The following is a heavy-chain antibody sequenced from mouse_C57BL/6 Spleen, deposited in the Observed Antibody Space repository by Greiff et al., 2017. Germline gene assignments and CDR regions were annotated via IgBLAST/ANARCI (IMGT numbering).Heavy chain of an antibody. J-gene: IGHJ4*01. Sequence: EVKLVGSGGGLVKPGGSLKLSCAASGFTFSSYAMSWVRQTPEKRLEWVATISDGGSYTYYPDNVKGRFTISRDNAKNNLYLQMSHLKSEDTAMYYCARDGNDAMDYWGQGTSVTVSS. V-gene: IGHV5-4*01. CDR1: GFTFSSYA. CDR3: ARDGNDAMDY. CDR2: ISDGGSYT. D-gene: IGHD2-1*01.